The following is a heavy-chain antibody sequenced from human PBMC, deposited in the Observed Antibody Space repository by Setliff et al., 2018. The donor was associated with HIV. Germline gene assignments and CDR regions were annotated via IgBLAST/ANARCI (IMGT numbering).Heavy chain of an antibody. CDR1: GFSVSGNY. D-gene: IGHD2-15*01. Sequence: LRLSCAASGFSVSGNYMSWFRQAPGKGLEWVSLLWSGGSEYYATSVKGRFTISRDTSKNTLYLQMNNLRAEDTAVYYCARDHPETPFGAFDIWGPGSLVTVSS. J-gene: IGHJ3*02. CDR3: ARDHPETPFGAFDI. V-gene: IGHV3-53*01. CDR2: LWSGGSE.